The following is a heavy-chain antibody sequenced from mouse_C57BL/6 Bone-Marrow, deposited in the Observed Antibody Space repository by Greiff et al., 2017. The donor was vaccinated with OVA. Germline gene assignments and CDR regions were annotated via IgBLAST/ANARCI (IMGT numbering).Heavy chain of an antibody. CDR1: GFTFNTYA. CDR3: VRDGSSSAWFAY. CDR2: IRSKSSNYAT. J-gene: IGHJ3*01. V-gene: IGHV10-3*01. Sequence: EVQVVESGGGLVQPKGSLKLSCAASGFTFNTYAMHWVRQAPGKGLEWVARIRSKSSNYATYYADSVKDRFTISRDDSQSMLYLQMNNLKTEDTAMYYCVRDGSSSAWFAYWGQGTLVTVSA. D-gene: IGHD1-1*01.